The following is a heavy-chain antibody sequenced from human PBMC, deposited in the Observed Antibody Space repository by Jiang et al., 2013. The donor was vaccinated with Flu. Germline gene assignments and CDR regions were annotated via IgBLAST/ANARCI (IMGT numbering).Heavy chain of an antibody. Sequence: VQLLESGAEVRKPGASVNISCKTSGHTFTHFYFHWVRQAPGQGLEWMGMVKPLGMMKPSGFSASYSQKFQDRVTMTRDTSTNTVYMELSSLTYADTAVYYCARESSTVLASILTDAYYSGLEDWGQGTPVTVSS. J-gene: IGHJ6*02. D-gene: IGHD4-11*01. CDR2: VKPLGMMKPSGFSA. CDR1: GHTFTHFY. V-gene: IGHV1-46*01. CDR3: ARESSTVLASILTDAYYSGLED.